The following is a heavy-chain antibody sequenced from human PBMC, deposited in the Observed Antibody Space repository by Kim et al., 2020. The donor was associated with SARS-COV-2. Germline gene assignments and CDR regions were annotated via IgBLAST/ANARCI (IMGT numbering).Heavy chain of an antibody. J-gene: IGHJ6*02. V-gene: IGHV3-30*01. D-gene: IGHD3-22*01. CDR3: ARDYYDSSGYSSYGMDV. Sequence: GKGRFTISRDNSKNTLYLQMNSLRAEDMAVYYCARDYYDSSGYSSYGMDVWGQGTTVTVSS.